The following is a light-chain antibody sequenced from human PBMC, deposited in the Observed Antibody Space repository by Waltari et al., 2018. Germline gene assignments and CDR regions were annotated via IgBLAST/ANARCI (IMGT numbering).Light chain of an antibody. CDR2: EVS. CDR1: SSDVGGYNY. Sequence: QSALTQPASVSGSPGQSITISCTGTSSDVGGYNYVSWYQQHPGKAPKLMIYEVSNRPSGFPNRFSGSKSGNTASLTISGLQAEDEADDYCSSYTSSSSSRVFGGGTKLTVL. J-gene: IGLJ3*02. CDR3: SSYTSSSSSRV. V-gene: IGLV2-14*01.